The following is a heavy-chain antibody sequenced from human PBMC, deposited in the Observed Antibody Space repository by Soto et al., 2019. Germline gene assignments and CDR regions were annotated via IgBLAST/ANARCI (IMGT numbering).Heavy chain of an antibody. J-gene: IGHJ5*02. Sequence: LRLSCAASGFIFSDRYMDWVRQTPGKGLEWLGRIRNRANSYSTEYAASVRGRFTISRDDSNNLLYLHMSSLKTEDTAVYYCATIDMVEKFDPRGQGILVTVSS. CDR2: IRNRANSYST. D-gene: IGHD3-10*01. CDR1: GFIFSDRY. V-gene: IGHV3-72*01. CDR3: ATIDMVEKFDP.